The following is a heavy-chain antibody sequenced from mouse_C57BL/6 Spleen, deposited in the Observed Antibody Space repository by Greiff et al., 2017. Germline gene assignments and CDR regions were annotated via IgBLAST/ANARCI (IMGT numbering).Heavy chain of an antibody. V-gene: IGHV3-6*01. D-gene: IGHD1-1*01. CDR2: ISYDGSN. Sequence: EVQLQQSGPGLVKPSQSLSLTCSVTGYSITSGYYWNWIRQFPGNKLEWMGYISYDGSNNYNPSLKNRISITRDTSKHQFFLKLNAVTTEDTATYYCAKDYYGSSPAWFAYWGQGTLVTVSA. CDR1: GYSITSGYY. CDR3: AKDYYGSSPAWFAY. J-gene: IGHJ3*01.